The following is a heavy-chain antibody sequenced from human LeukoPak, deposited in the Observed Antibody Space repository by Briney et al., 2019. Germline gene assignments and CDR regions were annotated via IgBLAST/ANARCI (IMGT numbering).Heavy chain of an antibody. CDR3: ATRKLGNDY. CDR2: IYYTET. D-gene: IGHD7-27*01. V-gene: IGHV4-59*02. CDR1: GGSVSDYY. Sequence: SETLSLTCTVSGGSVSDYYWSWIRQSPGKGLEWIGYIYYTETSYNPSLKSRVTISADTSKNQFSLKLYSVTAADTAVYYCATRKLGNDYWGQGTLVTVSS. J-gene: IGHJ4*02.